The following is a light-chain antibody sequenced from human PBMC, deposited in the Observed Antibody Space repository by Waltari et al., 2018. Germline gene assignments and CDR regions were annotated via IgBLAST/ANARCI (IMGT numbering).Light chain of an antibody. CDR1: QSVRSN. V-gene: IGKV3-15*01. J-gene: IGKJ2*01. Sequence: EIVVTQSPAALSVSPGERVTLSCRASQSVRSNLAWYQQNPGQAPRLLIYSASTRATGIPARFSGYGSGAESTLTISSLQSEDFAIYYCQQYDVWPYTFG. CDR2: SAS. CDR3: QQYDVWPYT.